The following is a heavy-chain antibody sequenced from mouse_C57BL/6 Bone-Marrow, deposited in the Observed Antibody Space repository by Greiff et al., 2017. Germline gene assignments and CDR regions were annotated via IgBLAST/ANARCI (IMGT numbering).Heavy chain of an antibody. CDR1: GYTFNNYW. V-gene: IGHV1-63*01. CDR2: IYPGGGYT. CDR3: AASGGTYFDY. D-gene: IGHD3-1*01. Sequence: VKLMESGAELVRPGTSVKMSCKASGYTFNNYWIGWAKPRPGHGLEWIGDIYPGGGYTTYNEKFKGKSTLTADKSSSTAYMQFSSLTSEDSAIYYCAASGGTYFDYWGQGTTLTVSS. J-gene: IGHJ2*01.